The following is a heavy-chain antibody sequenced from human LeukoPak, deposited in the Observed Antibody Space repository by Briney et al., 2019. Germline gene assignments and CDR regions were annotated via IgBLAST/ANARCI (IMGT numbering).Heavy chain of an antibody. D-gene: IGHD2-15*01. CDR2: ISYDGSNK. CDR3: ARASIVVVVAAVYFDY. V-gene: IGHV3-30-3*01. J-gene: IGHJ4*02. CDR1: GFTFSSYA. Sequence: SGGSLRLSCAASGFTFSSYAMHWVRQAPGKGLEWVAVISYDGSNKYYADSVKGRFTISRDNSKNTLYLQMNSLRAEDTAVYYCARASIVVVVAAVYFDYWGQGTLVTVPS.